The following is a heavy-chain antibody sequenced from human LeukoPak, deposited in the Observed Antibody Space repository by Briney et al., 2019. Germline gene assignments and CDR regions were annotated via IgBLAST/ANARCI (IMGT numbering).Heavy chain of an antibody. J-gene: IGHJ4*02. V-gene: IGHV1-2*02. CDR2: INPKSGAA. Sequence: ASVKVSCKASGYIFSDYYMHWVRQAPGQGLEWLGWINPKSGAADYAQQFRGRVTMTRDTSINTDYMEMKRVTSDDTAVYYCARGAEVETGPLDFWGQGTLVTVSS. D-gene: IGHD1-14*01. CDR1: GYIFSDYY. CDR3: ARGAEVETGPLDF.